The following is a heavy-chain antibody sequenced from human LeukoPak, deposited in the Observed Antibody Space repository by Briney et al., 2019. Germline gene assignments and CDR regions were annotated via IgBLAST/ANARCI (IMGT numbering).Heavy chain of an antibody. CDR3: ARDAYLYGSGNAFDV. J-gene: IGHJ3*01. Sequence: PGRSLRLSCAASGFTFSSYGMHWVRQAPGKGLEWVALISYDGSNNYYADSVKGRFTVSRDNSKNTLYLHMSSLRSEDAAVYYCARDAYLYGSGNAFDVWGQGTMVTVSS. CDR2: ISYDGSNN. D-gene: IGHD3-10*01. CDR1: GFTFSSYG. V-gene: IGHV3-30*19.